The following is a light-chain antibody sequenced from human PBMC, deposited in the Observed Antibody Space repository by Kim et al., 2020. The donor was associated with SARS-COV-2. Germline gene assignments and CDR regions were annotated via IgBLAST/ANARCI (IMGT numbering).Light chain of an antibody. V-gene: IGLV2-8*01. CDR3: SSYAVTNNPYV. Sequence: SVTISCTGTSSDVGGYNYVSWYQHHPGKAPKLMIYEVTERPSGVPDRFSGSKSGNTASLTVSGLQAEDEADYYCSSYAVTNNPYVFGTGTKVTVL. CDR1: SSDVGGYNY. J-gene: IGLJ1*01. CDR2: EVT.